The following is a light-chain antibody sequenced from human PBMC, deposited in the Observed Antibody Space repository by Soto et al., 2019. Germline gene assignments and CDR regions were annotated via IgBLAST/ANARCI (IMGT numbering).Light chain of an antibody. V-gene: IGLV1-44*01. CDR2: GSN. J-gene: IGLJ3*02. Sequence: QSVLTQPPSASGTPGQRVTISCSGSNSNIRSNTVNWYQQLPGAAPELLIYGSNQRPSGVPDRFSGSKSGTSASLAISGLQSEDEADYYCGAWDDSLKAWVFGGGTKLTVL. CDR1: NSNIRSNT. CDR3: GAWDDSLKAWV.